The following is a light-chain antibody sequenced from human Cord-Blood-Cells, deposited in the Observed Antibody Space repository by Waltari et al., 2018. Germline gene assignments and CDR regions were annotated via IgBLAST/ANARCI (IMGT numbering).Light chain of an antibody. CDR3: CSYAGSVV. J-gene: IGLJ2*01. CDR2: EVS. Sequence: QSALTQPASVSGSPGQSITISCTGTSSDVGSYNLVTWYQQHPGKAPKLMIYEVSKRPSGVSNRFAGSKSGNTGSLTVSGLQAEDGADYYCCSYAGSVVFGGGTKLTVL. CDR1: SSDVGSYNL. V-gene: IGLV2-23*02.